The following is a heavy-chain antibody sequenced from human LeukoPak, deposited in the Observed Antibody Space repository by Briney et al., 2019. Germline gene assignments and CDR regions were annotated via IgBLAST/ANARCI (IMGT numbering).Heavy chain of an antibody. D-gene: IGHD3-10*01. V-gene: IGHV4-59*01. CDR3: ASMVRGNWFDP. CDR1: GGSISSYY. Sequence: TSETLSLTCTVSGGSISSYYWSWIRQPPGKGLEWIGYIYYSGSTNYNPSLKSRVTISVDTSKNQFSLKPSSVTAADTAVYYCASMVRGNWFDPWGQGTLVTVSS. J-gene: IGHJ5*02. CDR2: IYYSGST.